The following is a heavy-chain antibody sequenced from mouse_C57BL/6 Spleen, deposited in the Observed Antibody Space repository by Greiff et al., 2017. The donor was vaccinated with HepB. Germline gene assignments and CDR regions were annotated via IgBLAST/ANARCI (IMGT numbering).Heavy chain of an antibody. CDR3: AREAYGNYGYFDV. D-gene: IGHD2-1*01. CDR2: IYPGSGNT. Sequence: QVQLQQSGAELVRPGASVKLSCKASGYTFTDYYINWVKQRPGQGLEWIARIYPGSGNTYYNEKFKGKATLTAEKSSSTAYMQLSSLTSEDSAVYFCAREAYGNYGYFDVWGTGTTVTVSS. V-gene: IGHV1-76*01. CDR1: GYTFTDYY. J-gene: IGHJ1*03.